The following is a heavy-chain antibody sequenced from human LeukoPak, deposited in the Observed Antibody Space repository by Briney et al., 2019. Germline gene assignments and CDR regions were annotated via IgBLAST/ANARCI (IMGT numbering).Heavy chain of an antibody. CDR2: IESNGNEK. V-gene: IGHV3-30*02. Sequence: GGSLRLSCAVSGFTFNDYAMNWVRQAPGKGLQWVASIESNGNEKYSSDSLKGRFTISRDNSKNTLYLQMNTVRPEDTALFYCARSVTSWPQGTYHFDHWGQGILITVSS. J-gene: IGHJ4*02. D-gene: IGHD1/OR15-1a*01. CDR3: ARSVTSWPQGTYHFDH. CDR1: GFTFNDYA.